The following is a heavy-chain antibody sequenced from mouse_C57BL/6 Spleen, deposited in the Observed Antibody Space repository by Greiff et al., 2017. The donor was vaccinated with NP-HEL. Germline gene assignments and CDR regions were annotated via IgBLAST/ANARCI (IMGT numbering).Heavy chain of an antibody. J-gene: IGHJ4*01. CDR3: ARTYYDYGGFYYAMDY. Sequence: EVKLMESGGGLVKPGGSLKLSCAASGFTFSSYAMSWVRQTPEKRLEWVATISDGGSYTYYPDNVKGRFTISRDNAKNNLYLQMSHLKSEDTAMYYCARTYYDYGGFYYAMDYWGQGTSVTVSS. CDR2: ISDGGSYT. D-gene: IGHD2-4*01. V-gene: IGHV5-4*03. CDR1: GFTFSSYA.